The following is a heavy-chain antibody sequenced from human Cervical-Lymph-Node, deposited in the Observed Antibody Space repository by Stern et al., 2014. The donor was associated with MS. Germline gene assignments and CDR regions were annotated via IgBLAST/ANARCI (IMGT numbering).Heavy chain of an antibody. CDR3: ARFVDYPIGRVFDV. V-gene: IGHV7-4-1*02. J-gene: IGHJ4*02. D-gene: IGHD2-15*01. CDR2: INTNSGNP. CDR1: GYTFSGYS. Sequence: QVQLVESGSEWKKPGASVKVSCKASGYTFSGYSLHWVRQAPGQGLEWMGWINTNSGNPTYAQGFTGRFVFSLDTSVSTAYLQISSLKTEDTGIDFCARFVDYPIGRVFDVWGQGTQVTVSS.